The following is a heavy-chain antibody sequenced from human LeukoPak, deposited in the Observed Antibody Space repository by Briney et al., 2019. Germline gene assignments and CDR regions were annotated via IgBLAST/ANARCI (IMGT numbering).Heavy chain of an antibody. CDR2: IIPIFGTA. CDR3: ARDEMYYYDSSYWFDP. D-gene: IGHD3-22*01. V-gene: IGHV1-69*05. Sequence: SVKVSCKASGGTFSSYAISWVRQAPGQGLEWMGRIIPIFGTANYAQKFQGRVTITTNESTSTAYMELSSLRSEDTAVYYCARDEMYYYDSSYWFDPWGQGTLVTVSS. J-gene: IGHJ5*02. CDR1: GGTFSSYA.